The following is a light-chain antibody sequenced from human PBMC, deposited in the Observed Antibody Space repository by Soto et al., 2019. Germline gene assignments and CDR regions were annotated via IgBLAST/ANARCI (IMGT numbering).Light chain of an antibody. V-gene: IGLV1-40*01. CDR3: QSYDSSVSKVV. Sequence: QAVVTQPPSVSGAPGQRVTISCTGSSSNIGAGYDVHWYQQLPGTAPKLLIYGNSNRPSGVPDRFSGSKSGTSASLAITGLRAENEADYYYQSYDSSVSKVVFGGGTKLTVL. CDR2: GNS. CDR1: SSNIGAGYD. J-gene: IGLJ2*01.